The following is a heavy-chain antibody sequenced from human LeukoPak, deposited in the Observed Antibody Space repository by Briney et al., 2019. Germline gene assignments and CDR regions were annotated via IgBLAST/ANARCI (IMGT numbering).Heavy chain of an antibody. CDR3: AHRGYSYAFDP. D-gene: IGHD5-18*01. CDR1: GFSLTTSGVG. V-gene: IGHV2-5*01. J-gene: IGHJ5*02. Sequence: SGPTLVNPTQTLTLTCSFSGFSLTTSGVGVGWIRKPPGQALEWLGIIYWNDDKRYIASLKSRLTITKDTSKNQVVLIMTNMDPVDTATYYCAHRGYSYAFDPWGQGTLVTVSS. CDR2: IYWNDDK.